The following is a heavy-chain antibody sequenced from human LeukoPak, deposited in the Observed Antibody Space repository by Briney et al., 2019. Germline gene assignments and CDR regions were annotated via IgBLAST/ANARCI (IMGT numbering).Heavy chain of an antibody. D-gene: IGHD2-2*01. CDR2: IYHSGST. J-gene: IGHJ5*02. V-gene: IGHV4-30-2*01. CDR3: ARGPKIVVVPAAISHMVWFDP. CDR1: GGSISSGGYY. Sequence: SETLSLTCTVSGGSISSGGYYWSWIRQHPGKGLEWIGYIYHSGSTYYNPSLKSRVTISVDRSKNQFSLKLSSVTAADTAVYYCARGPKIVVVPAAISHMVWFDPWGQGTLVTVSS.